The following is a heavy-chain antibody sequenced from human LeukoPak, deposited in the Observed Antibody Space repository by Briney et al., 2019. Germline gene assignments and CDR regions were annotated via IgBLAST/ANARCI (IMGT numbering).Heavy chain of an antibody. CDR2: ISSSGSTI. J-gene: IGHJ4*02. V-gene: IGHV3-11*01. Sequence: GGSLRLSCAASGFTFSDYYMSWIRQAPGKGLEWGSYISSSGSTIYYADSVKVRFTISRDNAKNSLYLQMNSLRAEDTAVYYCARDKGGDSSGYYYPHYYFDYWGQGTLVTVSS. CDR3: ARDKGGDSSGYYYPHYYFDY. D-gene: IGHD3-22*01. CDR1: GFTFSDYY.